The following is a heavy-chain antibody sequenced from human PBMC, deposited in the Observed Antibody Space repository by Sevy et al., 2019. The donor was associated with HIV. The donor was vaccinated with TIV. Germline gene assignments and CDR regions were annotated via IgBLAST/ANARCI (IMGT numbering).Heavy chain of an antibody. CDR1: GFTFSGSA. J-gene: IGHJ4*02. D-gene: IGHD3-22*01. CDR2: IRSKANSYAT. CDR3: WASGGYYDSSGYYYDFDY. V-gene: IGHV3-73*01. Sequence: GGSLRLSCAASGFTFSGSAMHWVRQASGKGLEWVGRIRSKANSYATAYAASVKGRFTISRDDSKNTAYLQMNSLKTGDTAVYYCWASGGYYDSSGYYYDFDYWGQGTLVTVSS.